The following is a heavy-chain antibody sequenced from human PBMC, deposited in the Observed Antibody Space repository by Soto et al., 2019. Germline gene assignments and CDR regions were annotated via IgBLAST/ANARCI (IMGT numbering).Heavy chain of an antibody. Sequence: QVQLVQSGAEVKKPGSSVKVSCKASGGTFSTYTIIWVRQAPGQGLEWMGRILPMLDITNSAQRFQGRVTITADKSTITAYLELSSLRSEDTAVYYCTLGSWSAETFDILGRGTMVTVAS. V-gene: IGHV1-69*02. CDR3: TLGSWSAETFDI. CDR2: ILPMLDIT. D-gene: IGHD6-13*01. J-gene: IGHJ3*02. CDR1: GGTFSTYT.